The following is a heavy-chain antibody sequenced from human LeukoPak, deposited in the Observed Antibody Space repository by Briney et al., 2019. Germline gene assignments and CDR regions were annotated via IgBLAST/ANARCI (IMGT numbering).Heavy chain of an antibody. CDR3: ARDRPGYCSSTSCYTGFGDAFDI. D-gene: IGHD2-2*02. CDR1: GGSISSYY. J-gene: IGHJ3*02. CDR2: IYYSGST. V-gene: IGHV4-59*12. Sequence: SETLSLTCTVSGGSISSYYWSWIRQPPGKGLEWIGYIYYSGSTNYNPSLKSRVTISVDTSKNQFSLKLSSVTAADTAVYYCARDRPGYCSSTSCYTGFGDAFDIWGQGTMVTVSS.